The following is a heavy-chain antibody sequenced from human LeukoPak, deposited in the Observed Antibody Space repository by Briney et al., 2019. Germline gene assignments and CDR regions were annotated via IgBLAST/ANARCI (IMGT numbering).Heavy chain of an antibody. V-gene: IGHV1-18*04. CDR2: ISAYNGNT. D-gene: IGHD3-10*01. Sequence: ASVKVSCKASGYTFTSYGCCWVRQAPGQGLEWMGWISAYNGNTNYAQKLQGRVTMTTDTSTSTAYMELRSLRSDDTAVYYCARALLGFGEYYFDYGGQATLVTVSS. J-gene: IGHJ4*02. CDR3: ARALLGFGEYYFDY. CDR1: GYTFTSYG.